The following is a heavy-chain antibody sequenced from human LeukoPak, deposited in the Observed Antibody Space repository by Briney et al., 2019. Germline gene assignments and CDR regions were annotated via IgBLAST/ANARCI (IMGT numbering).Heavy chain of an antibody. D-gene: IGHD6-13*01. CDR2: ISYDGSNK. J-gene: IGHJ6*02. CDR3: ANLPLAAAGDYYGMDV. Sequence: GGSLRLSCAASGFTFSSYGMHWVRQAPGKGLEWVAVISYDGSNKYYADSVKGRFTISRDNSKNTLYLQMNSLRAEDTAVYYCANLPLAAAGDYYGMDVWGQGTTVTVSS. CDR1: GFTFSSYG. V-gene: IGHV3-30*18.